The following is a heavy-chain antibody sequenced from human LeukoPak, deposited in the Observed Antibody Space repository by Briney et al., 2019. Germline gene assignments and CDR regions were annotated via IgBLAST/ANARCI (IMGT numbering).Heavy chain of an antibody. CDR2: INPSGGST. Sequence: ASVKVSCKASGYTFTGYYMHWVRQAPGQGLEWMGIINPSGGSTSYAQKFQGRVTMTRDTSTCTVYMELSSLRSEDTAVYSCARNGGDSSGYYLWDYWGQGTLVTVSS. CDR3: ARNGGDSSGYYLWDY. D-gene: IGHD3-22*01. J-gene: IGHJ4*02. CDR1: GYTFTGYY. V-gene: IGHV1-46*01.